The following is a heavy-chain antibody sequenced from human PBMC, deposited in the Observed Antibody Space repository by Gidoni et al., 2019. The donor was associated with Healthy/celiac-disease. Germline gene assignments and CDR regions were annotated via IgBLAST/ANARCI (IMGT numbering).Heavy chain of an antibody. Sequence: QVQLQESGPGLLKPSATLSLTCTVSGGSISSYYWSWIRQPPGKGLEWIGYIYYSGSTNYNPSLKSRVTISVDTSKNQFSLKLSSVTAADTAVYYCAGKPTAMAYYGMDVWGQGTTVTVSS. CDR3: AGKPTAMAYYGMDV. D-gene: IGHD5-18*01. J-gene: IGHJ6*02. CDR1: GGSISSYY. CDR2: IYYSGST. V-gene: IGHV4-59*01.